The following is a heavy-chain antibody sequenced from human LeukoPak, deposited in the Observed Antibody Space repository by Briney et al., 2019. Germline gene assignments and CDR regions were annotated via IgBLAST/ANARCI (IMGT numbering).Heavy chain of an antibody. CDR2: IRYDGSNK. CDR3: AKDKIQLWLLNGRMPWFDP. CDR1: GFTFSSYG. D-gene: IGHD5-18*01. V-gene: IGHV3-30*02. Sequence: GGSLRLSCAASGFTFSSYGMHWVRQAPGKGLEWVAFIRYDGSNKYYADSVKGRFTISRDNSRNTLYLQMNSLRAEDTAVYYCAKDKIQLWLLNGRMPWFDPWGQGTLVTVSS. J-gene: IGHJ5*02.